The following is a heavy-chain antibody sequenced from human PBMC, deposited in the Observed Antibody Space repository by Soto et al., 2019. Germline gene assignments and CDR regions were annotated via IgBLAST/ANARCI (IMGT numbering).Heavy chain of an antibody. V-gene: IGHV2-5*01. D-gene: IGHD6-19*01. J-gene: IGHJ4*02. CDR2: IYWNDDK. CDR3: AHIFDASRGWYRPARHDYFDY. CDR1: GFSLSTSGVG. Sequence: QITLKESGPPLVKPTQTLTLTCTFSGFSLSTSGVGVGWIRQPPGKALEWLALIYWNDDKRYSPSLKSRLTITKDTSKNQVVLTMTNMDPVDTATYYCAHIFDASRGWYRPARHDYFDYWGQGTLVTVSS.